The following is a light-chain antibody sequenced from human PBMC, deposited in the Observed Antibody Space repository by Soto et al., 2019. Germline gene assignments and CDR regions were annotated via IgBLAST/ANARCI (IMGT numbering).Light chain of an antibody. J-gene: IGLJ3*02. Sequence: QSVLTQSSSASASLGSSVKLTCTLSSGHSNYCIAWHQQPGKAPRYLMNLEGSGSYNTGSGPPDRFSCSSSGADRYLTISHLPFEDEADYYCETWDGNTRVFGGGTKLTVL. V-gene: IGLV4-60*02. CDR1: SGHSNYC. CDR2: LEGSGSY. CDR3: ETWDGNTRV.